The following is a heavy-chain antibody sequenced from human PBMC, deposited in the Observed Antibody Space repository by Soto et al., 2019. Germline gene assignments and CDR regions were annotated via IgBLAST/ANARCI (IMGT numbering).Heavy chain of an antibody. CDR2: IGTSSSYT. CDR3: ARDADILTGSDAFDI. V-gene: IGHV3-11*05. J-gene: IGHJ3*02. Sequence: QVQLVESGGGLVKPGGSLRLSCAASGFTFSDYYMSWIRQAPGKWLEWLSYIGTSSSYTNYADSVKGRFTISRDNAKNSLYLRINSLRAEDTAVYYCARDADILTGSDAFDIWGQGTMVIVSP. CDR1: GFTFSDYY. D-gene: IGHD3-9*01.